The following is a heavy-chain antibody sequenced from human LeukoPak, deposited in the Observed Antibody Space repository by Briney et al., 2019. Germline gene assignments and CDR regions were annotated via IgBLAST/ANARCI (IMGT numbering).Heavy chain of an antibody. CDR3: ARQGSGSSYYYYTFPY. V-gene: IGHV4-39*01. CDR1: GGSISSSTYY. D-gene: IGHD1-26*01. J-gene: IGHJ4*02. Sequence: SETLSLTCSVSGGSISSSTYYWGWLRQPPGKGLEWTGEINHSGNTNYNPSLKSRVTMSVDTSMNHFYLKLSSVTAADTAVYYCARQGSGSSYYYYTFPYWGQGTLVTVSS. CDR2: INHSGNT.